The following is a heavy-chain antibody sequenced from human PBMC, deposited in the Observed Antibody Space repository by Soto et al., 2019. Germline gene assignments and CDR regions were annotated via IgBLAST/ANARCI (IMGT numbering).Heavy chain of an antibody. D-gene: IGHD2-15*01. Sequence: PGGSLRLSCAASRFSFSSFGMHWVRQAPGKGLEWVALISYDGHNKNYTDSVKGRFTVSRDNSKNTLYLQMNSLRPEDTAVYYCVKDRYRYCSGGSCYYFDDWGQGTLVTVSS. CDR3: VKDRYRYCSGGSCYYFDD. CDR2: ISYDGHNK. J-gene: IGHJ4*02. CDR1: RFSFSSFG. V-gene: IGHV3-30*18.